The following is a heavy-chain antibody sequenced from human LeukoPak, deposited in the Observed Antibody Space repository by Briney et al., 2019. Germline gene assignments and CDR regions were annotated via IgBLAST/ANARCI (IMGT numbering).Heavy chain of an antibody. Sequence: GGSLRLSCVASGFTFSTFGMNWVRQAPVKGLEWVSYIGSGSSPIYYADSVKGRFTMSRDNAKNSLYLPMNSLRDEDAAVYYCARASPSGYDYWGQGTLVTVSS. CDR2: IGSGSSPI. CDR1: GFTFSTFG. V-gene: IGHV3-48*02. CDR3: ARASPSGYDY. J-gene: IGHJ4*02. D-gene: IGHD3-22*01.